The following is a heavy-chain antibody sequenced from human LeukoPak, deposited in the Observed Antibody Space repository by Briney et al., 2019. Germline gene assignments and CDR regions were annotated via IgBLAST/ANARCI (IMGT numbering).Heavy chain of an antibody. CDR2: ISGSGGST. D-gene: IGHD3-9*01. V-gene: IGHV3-23*01. CDR1: GFTFSSYA. CDR3: AKGPSNDILTGYYGMDV. J-gene: IGHJ6*02. Sequence: GGSLRLSCAASGFTFSSYAMSWVRQAPGKGLEWVSAISGSGGSTYYADSVKDRFTISRDNSKNTLYLQMNSLRAEDTAVYYCAKGPSNDILTGYYGMDVWGQGTTVTVSS.